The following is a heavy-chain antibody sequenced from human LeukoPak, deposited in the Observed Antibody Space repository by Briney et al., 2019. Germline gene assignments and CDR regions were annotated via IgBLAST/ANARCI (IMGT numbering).Heavy chain of an antibody. J-gene: IGHJ4*02. Sequence: PGGSLRLSCAASGFTFSSYEMNWVRQPPGKGLEWIGSISYTGSTYYNASLKSQVSISIDTSKNQFSLKLTSVTAADTAVYYCARQTGSGLFILPGGQGTLVTVSS. D-gene: IGHD3/OR15-3a*01. CDR3: ARQTGSGLFILP. CDR2: ISYTGST. CDR1: GFTFSSYE. V-gene: IGHV4-39*01.